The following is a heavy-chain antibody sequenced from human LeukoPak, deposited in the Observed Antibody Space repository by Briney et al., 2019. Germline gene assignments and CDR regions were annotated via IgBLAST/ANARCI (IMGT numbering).Heavy chain of an antibody. CDR3: ARDITMVRGVIINYYYYGMDV. V-gene: IGHV3-11*06. Sequence: PGRSLRLSCAASGFTFSDYYMSWIRQAPGKGLEWVSYISSSSSYTNYADSVKGRFTISRDNAKNSLYLQMNSLRAEDTAVYYCARDITMVRGVIINYYYYGMDVWGKGTTVTVSS. J-gene: IGHJ6*04. D-gene: IGHD3-10*01. CDR2: ISSSSSYT. CDR1: GFTFSDYY.